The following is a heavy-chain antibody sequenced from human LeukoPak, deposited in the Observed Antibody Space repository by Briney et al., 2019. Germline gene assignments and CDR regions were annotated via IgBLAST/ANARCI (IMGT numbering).Heavy chain of an antibody. CDR3: ARDLKMGYSSGRHSWGTGSSNDY. V-gene: IGHV1-18*01. J-gene: IGHJ4*02. Sequence: ASVKVSCKASGYIFTTFGFSWVRQAPGQGLEWMGWISAYNGNTNYAQKLQGRVTMTTDTSTGTAYMELRSLRSDDTAVYYCARDLKMGYSSGRHSWGTGSSNDYWGQGTLVTVSS. CDR1: GYIFTTFG. CDR2: ISAYNGNT. D-gene: IGHD6-19*01.